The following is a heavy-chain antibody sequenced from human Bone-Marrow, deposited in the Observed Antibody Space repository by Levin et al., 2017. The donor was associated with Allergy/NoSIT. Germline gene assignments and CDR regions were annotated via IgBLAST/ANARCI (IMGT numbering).Heavy chain of an antibody. CDR1: GYSISSGYY. CDR3: ARVNSGGYYFDY. Sequence: SETLSLTCAVSGYSISSGYYWGWIRQPPGKGLEWIGSIYHSGSTYYNPSLKSRVTISVDTSKNQFSLKLSSVTAADTAVYYCARVNSGGYYFDYWGQGTLVTVSS. CDR2: IYHSGST. J-gene: IGHJ4*02. V-gene: IGHV4-38-2*01. D-gene: IGHD6-19*01.